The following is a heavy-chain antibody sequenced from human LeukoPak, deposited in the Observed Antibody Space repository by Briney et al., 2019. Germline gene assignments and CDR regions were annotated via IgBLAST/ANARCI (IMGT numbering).Heavy chain of an antibody. Sequence: ASVTVSFKSSVYSFIRNGISWVRQAPGQGLEWMAWISANSGNTNYAQNFQDRVTLTTDTSTSTAYMELRSLRSDDTAVYYCARDVNYAFDYWGQGTLVTVSS. V-gene: IGHV1-18*01. CDR3: ARDVNYAFDY. CDR1: VYSFIRNG. D-gene: IGHD3-16*01. J-gene: IGHJ4*02. CDR2: ISANSGNT.